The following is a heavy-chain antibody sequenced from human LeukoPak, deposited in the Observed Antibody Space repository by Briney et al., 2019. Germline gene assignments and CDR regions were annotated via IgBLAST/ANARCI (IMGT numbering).Heavy chain of an antibody. CDR1: GFTFSGYG. CDR3: ARDRQQLVLDY. D-gene: IGHD6-13*01. Sequence: PGRSLRLSCAASGFTFSGYGMHWVRQAPGKGLEWVAVIWYDGSNKYYADSVKGRFTISRDNSKNTLYLQMNSLRAEDTAVYYCARDRQQLVLDYWGQGTLVTVSS. CDR2: IWYDGSNK. J-gene: IGHJ4*02. V-gene: IGHV3-33*01.